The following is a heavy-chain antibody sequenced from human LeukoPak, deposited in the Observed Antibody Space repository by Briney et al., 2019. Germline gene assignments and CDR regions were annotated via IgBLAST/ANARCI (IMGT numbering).Heavy chain of an antibody. Sequence: GGSLRLSCAASGFTFSSYAMHWVRQAPGKGLEWVAVISYDGSNKYYADSVKSRFTISRDNSKNTLYLQMNSLRAEDTAVYYCANTRRSRAYYYYGMDVWGQGTTVTVSS. V-gene: IGHV3-30-3*01. CDR3: ANTRRSRAYYYYGMDV. CDR2: ISYDGSNK. CDR1: GFTFSSYA. D-gene: IGHD6-13*01. J-gene: IGHJ6*02.